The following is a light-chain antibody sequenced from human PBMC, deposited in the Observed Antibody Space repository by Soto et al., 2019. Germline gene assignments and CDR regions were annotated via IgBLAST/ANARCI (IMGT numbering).Light chain of an antibody. Sequence: ANQILPSPSSFYTATGTSDSRASHGISTYLAWYQQKPGKPPRLLIYAASSLQSGVPSRFSGSGSGTDFTLTISCLQSEDFATYYCQHYYSYPWPFGQGTNVAIK. CDR3: QHYYSYPWP. V-gene: IGKV1-8*01. J-gene: IGKJ1*01. CDR2: AAS. CDR1: HGISTY.